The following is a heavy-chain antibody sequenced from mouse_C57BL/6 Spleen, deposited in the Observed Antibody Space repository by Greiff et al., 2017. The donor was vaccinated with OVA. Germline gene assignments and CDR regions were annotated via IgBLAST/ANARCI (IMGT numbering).Heavy chain of an antibody. D-gene: IGHD2-10*01. CDR2: INPYNGGT. CDR1: GYTFTDYY. CDR3: ARSRSYYGDY. Sequence: EVQLQQSGPVLVKPGASVKMSCKASGYTFTDYYMNWVKQSHGKSLEWIGVINPYNGGTSYNQKFKGKATLTVDKSSSTAYMELNSLTSEDSAVYYCARSRSYYGDYWGQGTTLTVSS. J-gene: IGHJ2*01. V-gene: IGHV1-19*01.